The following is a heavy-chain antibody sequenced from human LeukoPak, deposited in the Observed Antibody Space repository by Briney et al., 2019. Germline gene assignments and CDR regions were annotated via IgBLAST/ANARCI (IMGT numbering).Heavy chain of an antibody. CDR2: IKQDETEK. Sequence: PGGSLRLSCAASGFTFSSYWMMWGAQAPGKGLKGGANIKQDETEKDYVDSVKGRFTISRDNAKNSLYLQMNSLRAEDTAVYYCARDVGGSRGFWYFDYWGQGTLVTVSS. V-gene: IGHV3-7*01. J-gene: IGHJ4*02. CDR1: GFTFSSYW. D-gene: IGHD1-26*01. CDR3: ARDVGGSRGFWYFDY.